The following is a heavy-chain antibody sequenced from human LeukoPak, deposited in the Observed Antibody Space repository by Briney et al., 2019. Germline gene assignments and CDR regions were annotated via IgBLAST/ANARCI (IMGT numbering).Heavy chain of an antibody. J-gene: IGHJ6*02. D-gene: IGHD2-15*01. CDR3: AKDGSYCSGGSCFSPTYYYGMDV. CDR1: GFTFSSYA. CDR2: ISGSGGST. V-gene: IGHV3-23*01. Sequence: PGGSLRLSCAASGFTFSSYAMSWVRQAPGKGLEWVSAISGSGGSTYYADSVKGRFTISRDNSKNTLYLQMNSLRAEDTAVYYCAKDGSYCSGGSCFSPTYYYGMDVWGQGTTVTVSS.